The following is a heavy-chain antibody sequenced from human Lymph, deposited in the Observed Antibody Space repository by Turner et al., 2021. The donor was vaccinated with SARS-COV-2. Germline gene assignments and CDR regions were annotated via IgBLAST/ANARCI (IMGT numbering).Heavy chain of an antibody. CDR1: GGTFSRYG. J-gene: IGHJ4*02. V-gene: IGHV1-69*01. CDR2: SIPIVGTA. D-gene: IGHD1-26*01. CDR3: ATFLGELPYDY. Sequence: QVQLVQSGAEVKKPGSSVKVSCKASGGTFSRYGISWVRQAPGQGLEWMGGSIPIVGTANYAQKFQGRVTITADEYTSTAHMELSSLRSEDTAVYYCATFLGELPYDYWGQGTLVTVSS.